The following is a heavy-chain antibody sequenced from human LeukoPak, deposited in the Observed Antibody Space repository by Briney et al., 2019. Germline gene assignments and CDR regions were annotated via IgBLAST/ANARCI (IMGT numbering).Heavy chain of an antibody. J-gene: IGHJ6*03. V-gene: IGHV3-21*01. D-gene: IGHD6-13*01. CDR1: GFTFNSYS. CDR3: ARDGGYSSSWYSPYYYYYMDV. CDR2: ISSSSNYI. Sequence: AGGSLRLSCAASGFTFNSYSMNWVRQAPGKGLEWVSSISSSSNYIYYADSVKGRFTISRDNAKNSLYLQMNSLRAEDTAVYYCARDGGYSSSWYSPYYYYYMDVWGKGTTVTVSS.